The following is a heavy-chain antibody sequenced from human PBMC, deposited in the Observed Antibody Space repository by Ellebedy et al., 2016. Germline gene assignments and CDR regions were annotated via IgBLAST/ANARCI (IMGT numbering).Heavy chain of an antibody. Sequence: ASVKVSCKASGGTFSSYAISWVRQAPGQGLEWMGGIIPILGIANYAQKFQGRVTITADKSTSTAYMELSSLRSEDTAVYYCATLNGYSGYDLPTDWGQGTLVTVSS. J-gene: IGHJ4*02. CDR2: IIPILGIA. CDR3: ATLNGYSGYDLPTD. CDR1: GGTFSSYA. D-gene: IGHD5-12*01. V-gene: IGHV1-69*10.